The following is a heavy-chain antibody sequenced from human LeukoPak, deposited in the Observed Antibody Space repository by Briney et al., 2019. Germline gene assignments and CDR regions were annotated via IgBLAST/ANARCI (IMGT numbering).Heavy chain of an antibody. CDR2: IYPGDSDT. CDR3: ASGWHAFRGYFDY. CDR1: GYGFTTYW. Sequence: GESLKISCKGSGYGFTTYWIGWVRQMPGKGLEWMAIIYPGDSDTRYSPSFQGQVTISADNSITTAYLQWSRLKASDTAMYYCASGWHAFRGYFDYWGQGTLVTVSS. J-gene: IGHJ4*02. D-gene: IGHD6-19*01. V-gene: IGHV5-51*01.